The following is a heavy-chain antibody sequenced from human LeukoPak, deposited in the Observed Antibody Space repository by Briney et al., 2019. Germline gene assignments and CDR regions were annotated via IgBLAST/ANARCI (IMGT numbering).Heavy chain of an antibody. D-gene: IGHD5-18*01. V-gene: IGHV3-11*01. CDR1: GFTFSDYY. Sequence: GGSLRLSCAASGFTFSDYYMSWLRQAPGKGLEWVSYISSSGSTIYYADSVKGRFTISTDNAKNSLYLQMNSLRAEDTAVYYCARVRPWIPPDYGGERTVVTVSS. CDR3: ARVRPWIPPDY. J-gene: IGHJ4*02. CDR2: ISSSGSTI.